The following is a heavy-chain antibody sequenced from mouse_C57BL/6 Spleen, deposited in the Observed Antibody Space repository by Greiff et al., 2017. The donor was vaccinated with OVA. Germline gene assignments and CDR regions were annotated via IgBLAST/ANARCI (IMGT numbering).Heavy chain of an antibody. D-gene: IGHD2-13*01. CDR3: ARPTVTPFDY. V-gene: IGHV5-17*01. J-gene: IGHJ2*01. CDR1: GFTFSDYG. CDR2: ISRGSSTI. Sequence: EVHLVESGGGLVKPGGSLKLSCAASGFTFSDYGMHWVRQAPEKGLEWVAYISRGSSTIYYADTVKGRFTISRDNAKTTLFLQMTSLRSEDTAMYYCARPTVTPFDYWGQGTTLTVSS.